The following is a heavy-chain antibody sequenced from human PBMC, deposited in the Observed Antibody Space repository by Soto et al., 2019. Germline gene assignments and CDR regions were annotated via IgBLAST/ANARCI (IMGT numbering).Heavy chain of an antibody. CDR1: GFTFSSYS. V-gene: IGHV3-21*01. CDR2: ISSSSSYI. CDR3: ARAPYYDFWSGYFDY. J-gene: IGHJ4*02. D-gene: IGHD3-3*01. Sequence: PGGSLRLSCAASGFTFSSYSMNWVRQAPGKGLEWVSSISSSSSYIYYADSVKGRFTISRDNAKNSLYLQMNSLRAEDTAVYYCARAPYYDFWSGYFDYWGQGTLVTVYS.